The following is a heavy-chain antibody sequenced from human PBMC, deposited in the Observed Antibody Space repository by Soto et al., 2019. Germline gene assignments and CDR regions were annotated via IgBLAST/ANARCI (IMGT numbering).Heavy chain of an antibody. J-gene: IGHJ4*02. CDR1: GYSFAGYW. CDR2: IDPSDSQT. D-gene: IGHD3-22*01. Sequence: PGESLKISCKGSGYSFAGYWITWVRQKPGKGLEWMGRIDPSDSQTYYSPSFRGHVTISATKSITTVFLQWSSLRASDTAMYYCARQIYDSDTGPNFQYYFDSWCQVTPVTVSS. V-gene: IGHV5-10-1*01. CDR3: ARQIYDSDTGPNFQYYFDS.